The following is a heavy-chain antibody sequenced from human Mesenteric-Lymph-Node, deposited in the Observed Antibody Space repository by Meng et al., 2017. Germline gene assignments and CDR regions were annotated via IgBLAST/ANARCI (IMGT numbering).Heavy chain of an antibody. CDR2: ISAYNGNT. CDR3: ARDEYSSSSATVFDY. J-gene: IGHJ4*02. D-gene: IGHD6-6*01. CDR1: GYTFTNYA. Sequence: ASVKVSCKASGYTFTNYAMNWVRQAPGQGLEWMGWISAYNGNTNYAQKLQGRVTMTTDTSTSTAYMELRSLRSDDTAVYYCARDEYSSSSATVFDYWGQGTLVTVSS. V-gene: IGHV1-18*01.